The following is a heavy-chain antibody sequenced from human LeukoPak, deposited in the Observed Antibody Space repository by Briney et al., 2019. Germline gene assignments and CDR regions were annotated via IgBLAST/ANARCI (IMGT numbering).Heavy chain of an antibody. Sequence: SETLSLTCTVSGGSISSYYWSWIRQPPGKGLEWIGYIYYSGSTNYNPSLKSRVTISVDTSKSQFSLKLSSVTTADTAVYYCARDPGYCSSTSCYNPSYYYYYYMDVWGKGTTVTVSS. CDR3: ARDPGYCSSTSCYNPSYYYYYYMDV. V-gene: IGHV4-59*01. CDR1: GGSISSYY. D-gene: IGHD2-2*02. J-gene: IGHJ6*03. CDR2: IYYSGST.